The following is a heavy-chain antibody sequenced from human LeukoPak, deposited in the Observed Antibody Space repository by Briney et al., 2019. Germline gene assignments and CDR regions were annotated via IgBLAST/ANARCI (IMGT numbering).Heavy chain of an antibody. CDR2: ISSSSSYI. V-gene: IGHV3-21*01. J-gene: IGHJ4*02. D-gene: IGHD6-6*01. CDR3: ARGRVYSSSSLDY. Sequence: GGSLRLSCIPSGFTFRNYDMHWVRQAPGKGLEWVSSISSSSSYIYYADSVKGRFTISRDNAKNSLYLQMNSLRAEDTAVYYCARGRVYSSSSLDYWGQGTLVTVSS. CDR1: GFTFRNYD.